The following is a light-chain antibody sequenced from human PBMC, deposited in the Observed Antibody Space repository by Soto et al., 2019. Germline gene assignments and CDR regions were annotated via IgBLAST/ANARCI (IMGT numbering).Light chain of an antibody. Sequence: QSALTQPASVSGSLGQSITISCTGTSSDVGGYNRVSWSQQHPGKAPKLMIYEVSNRPSGVPARFSGSKSDTSASLAITGLQAEDEADYYCQSYDSILDGVIFGGGTKLTVL. CDR1: SSDVGGYNR. J-gene: IGLJ2*01. CDR3: QSYDSILDGVI. CDR2: EVS. V-gene: IGLV2-14*01.